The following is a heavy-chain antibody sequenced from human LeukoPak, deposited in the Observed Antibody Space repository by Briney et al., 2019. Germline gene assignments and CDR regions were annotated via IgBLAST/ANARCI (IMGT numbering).Heavy chain of an antibody. Sequence: GGSLRLSCAASGFIFSSYWMSWVRQAPGKGLEWVANIKQDGSEKYYVDSVKGRFTISRDNAKNSLYLQMNSLRAEDTAVYYCARVRFDSYGSGSPYYFDYWGQGTLVTVSS. CDR3: ARVRFDSYGSGSPYYFDY. J-gene: IGHJ4*02. CDR2: IKQDGSEK. V-gene: IGHV3-7*01. D-gene: IGHD5-18*01. CDR1: GFIFSSYW.